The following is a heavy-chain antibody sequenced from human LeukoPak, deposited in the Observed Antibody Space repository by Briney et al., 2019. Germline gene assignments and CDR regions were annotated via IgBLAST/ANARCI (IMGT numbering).Heavy chain of an antibody. J-gene: IGHJ5*02. CDR3: AKECDYSPGHKFDL. CDR2: LFTGGAGA. V-gene: IGHV3-23*03. CDR1: GFTFNNYL. D-gene: IGHD3-10*01. Sequence: GGSLRLSCTASGFTFNNYLMSWVRQGPGEGPGWVSVLFTGGAGALYADSVRGRFTISGDTSKTTLYLQMNGLRAEDTAVYYCAKECDYSPGHKFDLWGRGTLVTVSS.